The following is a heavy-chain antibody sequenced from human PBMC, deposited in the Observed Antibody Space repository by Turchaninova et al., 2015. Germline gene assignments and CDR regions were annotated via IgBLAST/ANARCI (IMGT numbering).Heavy chain of an antibody. CDR3: ARLGGSHPNMDV. D-gene: IGHD3-16*01. Sequence: QVQLQQWGAGLLKPSETLSLTCAVYGGSFSGYYWSWIRQPPGKGLEWIGEIKHSGSTNYNPSLKSRGTISVDTSKNQFSLKLSSVTAADTAVYYCARLGGSHPNMDVWGKGTTVTVSS. CDR1: GGSFSGYY. V-gene: IGHV4-34*01. J-gene: IGHJ6*03. CDR2: IKHSGST.